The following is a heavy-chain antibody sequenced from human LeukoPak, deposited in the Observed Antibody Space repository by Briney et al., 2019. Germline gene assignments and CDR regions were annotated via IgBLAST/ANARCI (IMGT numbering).Heavy chain of an antibody. V-gene: IGHV3-15*01. D-gene: IGHD3-10*01. J-gene: IGHJ6*02. CDR1: GFTFSNAW. CDR2: IKSKTDGGTT. CDR3: TTGITMVRGHYYYYGMDV. Sequence: GGSLRLSCAASGFTFSNAWMSWVRQAPGKGLEWFGRIKSKTDGGTTDYAAPVKGRFTISRDDSKNTLYLQMNSLKTEDTAVYYCTTGITMVRGHYYYYGMDVWGQGTTVTVSS.